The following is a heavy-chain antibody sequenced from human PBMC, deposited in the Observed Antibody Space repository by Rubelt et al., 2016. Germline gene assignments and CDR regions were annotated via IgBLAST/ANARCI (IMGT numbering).Heavy chain of an antibody. CDR2: IIPIFGTA. V-gene: IGHV1-69*01. D-gene: IGHD3-10*01. CDR1: GGTFSSYA. J-gene: IGHJ4*02. Sequence: QVQLVQSGAEVKKPGSSVKVSCKASGGTFSSYAISWVRQAPGQGLEWMGGIIPIFGTANYAQEFQGRVTITADESTSTAYMGLSSLRSEDTAGYYCALLWFGELFRRDYWGQGTLVTVSS. CDR3: ALLWFGELFRRDY.